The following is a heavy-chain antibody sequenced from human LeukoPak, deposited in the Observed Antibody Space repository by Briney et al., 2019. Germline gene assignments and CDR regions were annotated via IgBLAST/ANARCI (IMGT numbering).Heavy chain of an antibody. CDR3: ARAYGDYVKDY. D-gene: IGHD4-17*01. CDR1: GGSISSSSYY. CDR2: IYYSGST. V-gene: IGHV4-39*01. Sequence: SETLSLTCTVSGGSISSSSYYWGWIRQPPGKGLEWIGSIYYSGSTYYNPSLKSRVTISVDTSKNQFSLKLSSVTAADTAVYYCARAYGDYVKDYWGQGTLVTVSS. J-gene: IGHJ4*02.